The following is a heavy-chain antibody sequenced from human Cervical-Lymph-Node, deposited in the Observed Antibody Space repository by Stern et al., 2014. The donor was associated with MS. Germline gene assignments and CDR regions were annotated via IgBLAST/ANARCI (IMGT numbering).Heavy chain of an antibody. CDR2: ISIDGSKK. CDR3: AKDRQTGTTLLESDY. CDR1: GFTFSSYG. V-gene: IGHV3-30*18. Sequence: VQLEESGGGVVQPGRSPRLSCAASGFTFSSYGMNWVRQAPGKGLEWVAVISIDGSKKYYADSVKGRFTISRDNSKNTLYLQMNSLRAEDTAVYYCAKDRQTGTTLLESDYWGQGTLVTVSS. J-gene: IGHJ4*02. D-gene: IGHD1-7*01.